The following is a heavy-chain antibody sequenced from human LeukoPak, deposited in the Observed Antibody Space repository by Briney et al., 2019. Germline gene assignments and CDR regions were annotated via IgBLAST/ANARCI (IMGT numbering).Heavy chain of an antibody. J-gene: IGHJ5*02. CDR1: GFTFSSYW. V-gene: IGHV3-74*01. CDR3: AREDVAGWFDP. Sequence: PGGSLRLSCAASGFTFSSYWMHWVRQAPGKGLVWVSRINTDGSSTSYADSVKGRFTISRDNAKNTLYLQMNSLRAEDTAVYYCAREDVAGWFDPWGQGTLVTVSS. CDR2: INTDGSST.